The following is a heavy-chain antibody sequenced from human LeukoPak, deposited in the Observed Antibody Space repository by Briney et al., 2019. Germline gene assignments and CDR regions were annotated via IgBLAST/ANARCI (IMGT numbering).Heavy chain of an antibody. CDR3: ASRYCTGVNCFAASYMCMDV. D-gene: IGHD2-8*02. V-gene: IGHV3-7*01. Sequence: GGSLRLSCAASGLTFSRYWMTWFRQAPGKGLEWVANIKQDGSEKYYVDSVKGRFTISRDNADRSLYLQMTSLRVEDTAVYFCASRYCTGVNCFAASYMCMDVWGKGTTVTVSS. CDR1: GLTFSRYW. J-gene: IGHJ6*03. CDR2: IKQDGSEK.